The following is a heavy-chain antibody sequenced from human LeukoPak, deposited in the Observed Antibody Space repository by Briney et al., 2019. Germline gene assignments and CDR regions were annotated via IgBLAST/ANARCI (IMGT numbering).Heavy chain of an antibody. CDR2: IIPIFGTA. CDR1: GGTFSSYA. V-gene: IGHV1-69*05. D-gene: IGHD4-23*01. Sequence: SVNVSCKASGGTFSSYAISWVRQAPGQGLEWMGGIIPIFGTANYAQKFQGRVTITTDESTSTAYMELSSLRSEDTAVYYCARGAYGGNGAVGYFDYWGQGTLVTVSS. J-gene: IGHJ4*02. CDR3: ARGAYGGNGAVGYFDY.